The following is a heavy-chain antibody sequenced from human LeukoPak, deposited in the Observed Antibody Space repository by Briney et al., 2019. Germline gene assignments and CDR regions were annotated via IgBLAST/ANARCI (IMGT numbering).Heavy chain of an antibody. J-gene: IGHJ4*02. CDR3: ARVSSGIYSS. Sequence: GASVTVSFTSSVGTFIIYAISWVRQAPGQGQDWMGSIIPILGIANYAQKFQGRVTITADKSTSTAYMELSSLRSEDTAVYYCARVSSGIYSSWGQGTLVTVSS. D-gene: IGHD1-26*01. CDR2: IIPILGIA. V-gene: IGHV1-69*04. CDR1: VGTFIIYA.